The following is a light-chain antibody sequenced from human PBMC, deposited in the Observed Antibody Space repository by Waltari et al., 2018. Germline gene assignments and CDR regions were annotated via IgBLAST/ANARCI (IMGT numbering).Light chain of an antibody. V-gene: IGLV1-51*01. J-gene: IGLJ3*02. CDR1: SSHIGHND. CDR3: GTWDSSLSAGV. CDR2: DND. Sequence: QSLLTQPPSVSAAPGQKVTISCSGSSSHIGHNDLSWYQQLPGTAPKLLIYDNDKRPSGIPDRISGSKSGTSATLAITGLQTGDEADYYCGTWDSSLSAGVFGGGTKLTVL.